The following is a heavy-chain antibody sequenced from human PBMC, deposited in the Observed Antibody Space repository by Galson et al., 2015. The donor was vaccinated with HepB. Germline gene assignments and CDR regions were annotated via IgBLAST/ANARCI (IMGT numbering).Heavy chain of an antibody. CDR1: GLTVNSNY. Sequence: SLRLSCAASGLTVNSNYMSWVRQAPGKGLEWVSVIYGGAKTYYADSVKGRFTISRDNSKNTLSLQMNNLRAEDTAVYYCAKWPSVLLWFGELSSGWGQGTLVTVSS. CDR2: IYGGAKT. CDR3: AKWPSVLLWFGELSSG. D-gene: IGHD3-10*01. J-gene: IGHJ4*02. V-gene: IGHV3-66*01.